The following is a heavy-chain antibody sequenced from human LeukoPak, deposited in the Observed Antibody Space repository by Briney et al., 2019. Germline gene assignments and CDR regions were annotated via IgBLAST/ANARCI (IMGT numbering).Heavy chain of an antibody. CDR2: IYYSGGT. Sequence: SETLSLTCTVSGGSISSYYWSWIRQPPGKGLEWIGYIYYSGGTNYNPSLKSRVTISVDTSKNQFSLKLSSVTAADTAVYYCARVRVDTAMVFDYWGQGTLVTVSS. J-gene: IGHJ4*02. D-gene: IGHD5-18*01. CDR1: GGSISSYY. CDR3: ARVRVDTAMVFDY. V-gene: IGHV4-59*01.